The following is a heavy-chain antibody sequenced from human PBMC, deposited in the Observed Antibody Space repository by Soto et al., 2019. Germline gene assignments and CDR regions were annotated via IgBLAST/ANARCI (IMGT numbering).Heavy chain of an antibody. CDR3: ARDRCYDGTCYSASDS. J-gene: IGHJ5*01. V-gene: IGHV3-48*02. CDR2: ISTTSFTI. Sequence: GGSLRLSCAASGFRFSTYDMDWLRQAPGKGPEWIAHISTTSFTIYYADSVKGRFTISRDNARNSLYLEMNSLRDEDTAVYYCARDRCYDGTCYSASDSWGHGTLVTVSS. CDR1: GFRFSTYD. D-gene: IGHD2-15*01.